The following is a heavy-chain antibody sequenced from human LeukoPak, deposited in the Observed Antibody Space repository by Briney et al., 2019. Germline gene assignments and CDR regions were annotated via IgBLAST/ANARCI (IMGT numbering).Heavy chain of an antibody. CDR1: GGSISGSSYY. CDR2: IYFSGVT. D-gene: IGHD3-10*01. Sequence: SETLSLTCTVSGGSISGSSYYWGWIRQPPGKGLEWVGSIYFSGVTYYNPSLKSRLTISVDTSKKQFSLSLRSVTAADTAVYYSARHCKNFGVYHFDFWGRGTLVTVSS. V-gene: IGHV4-39*01. CDR3: ARHCKNFGVYHFDF. J-gene: IGHJ4*02.